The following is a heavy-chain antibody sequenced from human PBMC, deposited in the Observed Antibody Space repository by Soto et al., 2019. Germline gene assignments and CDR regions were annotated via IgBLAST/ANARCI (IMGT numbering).Heavy chain of an antibody. V-gene: IGHV3-30*18. CDR2: ISYDGSNK. D-gene: IGHD3-3*01. CDR1: GFTFSSYG. CDR3: AKDRAGLRFLEWLASGGMDV. J-gene: IGHJ6*02. Sequence: GGSLRLSCAASGFTFSSYGMHWVRQAPGKGLEWVAVISYDGSNKYYADSVKGRFTISRDNSKNTLYLQMNSLRAEDTAVYYCAKDRAGLRFLEWLASGGMDVWGQGTTVTVS.